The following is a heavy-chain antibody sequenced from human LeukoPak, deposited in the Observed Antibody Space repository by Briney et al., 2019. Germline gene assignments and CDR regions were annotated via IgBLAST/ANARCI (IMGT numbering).Heavy chain of an antibody. Sequence: SETLSLTCTVSGGSISTSNYYWGWVRQPPGKGLEWIGNIFYSGSTYYSPSLKSRVTISLDTSRNQFSLKLNSVTAADTAVYYCARDVYYYDSSGYYYHFDYWGQGTLVTVSP. CDR1: GGSISTSNYY. V-gene: IGHV4-39*07. J-gene: IGHJ4*02. CDR2: IFYSGST. CDR3: ARDVYYYDSSGYYYHFDY. D-gene: IGHD3-22*01.